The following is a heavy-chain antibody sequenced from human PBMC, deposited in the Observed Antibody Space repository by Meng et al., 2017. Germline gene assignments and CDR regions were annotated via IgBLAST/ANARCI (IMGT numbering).Heavy chain of an antibody. J-gene: IGHJ4*02. CDR1: GGTFSSYA. CDR3: ARALKHYYDSSGYRVGYFDY. D-gene: IGHD3-22*01. CDR2: IIPIFGTA. Sequence: QGAVVQAGAEVKKSGSSVKVSCKASGGTFSSYAISWVRQAPGQGLEWMGGIIPIFGTANYAQKLQGRVTITADESTSTAYMELSSLRSEDTAVYYCARALKHYYDSSGYRVGYFDYWGQGTLVTVSS. V-gene: IGHV1-69*01.